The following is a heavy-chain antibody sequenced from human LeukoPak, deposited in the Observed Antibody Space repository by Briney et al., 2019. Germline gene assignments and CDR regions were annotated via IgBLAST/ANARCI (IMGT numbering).Heavy chain of an antibody. J-gene: IGHJ3*02. CDR1: GGTFSSYA. CDR2: INPSGGST. D-gene: IGHD6-6*01. CDR3: ARALSRASESDDAFDI. Sequence: RASVKVSCKASGGTFSSYAISWVRQAPGQGPEWMGIINPSGGSTSYAQKFQGRVTMTRDMSTSTVYMELSSLRSEDTAVYYCARALSRASESDDAFDIWGQGTMVTVSS. V-gene: IGHV1-46*01.